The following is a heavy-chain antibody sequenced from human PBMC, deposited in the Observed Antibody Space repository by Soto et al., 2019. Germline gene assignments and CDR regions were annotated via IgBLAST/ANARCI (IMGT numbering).Heavy chain of an antibody. CDR3: AKDRSGNSIFDY. J-gene: IGHJ4*02. CDR2: ISGSGGST. Sequence: SLILSCAASGFTFSSYAISWVRQAPGKGLEWVSAISGSGGSTYYADSVKGRFTISRDNSKNTLYLQMNSLRAEDTAVYYCAKDRSGNSIFDYWGQGTLVTVTS. D-gene: IGHD3-3*01. V-gene: IGHV3-23*01. CDR1: GFTFSSYA.